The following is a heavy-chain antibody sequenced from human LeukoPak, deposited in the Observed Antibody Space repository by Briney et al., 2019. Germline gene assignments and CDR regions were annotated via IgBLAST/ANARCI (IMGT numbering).Heavy chain of an antibody. CDR2: LYPEDGET. V-gene: IGHV1-24*01. J-gene: IGHJ4*02. CDR1: GYTLTELS. Sequence: ASVKVSCKVSGYTLTELSMHWLRQAPGKGLEWMGGLYPEDGETIYAQKFQGRVTMTEDTSTDTAYMELSSLRSEDTAVYYCATAKRSFGELLYFGYWGQGTLVTVSS. D-gene: IGHD3-10*01. CDR3: ATAKRSFGELLYFGY.